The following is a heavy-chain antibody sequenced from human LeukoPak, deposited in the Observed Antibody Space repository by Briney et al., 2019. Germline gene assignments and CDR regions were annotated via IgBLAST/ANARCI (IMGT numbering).Heavy chain of an antibody. CDR3: AKDYRGDTITFGGVIDPY. D-gene: IGHD3-16*02. CDR2: ISGSGGST. V-gene: IGHV3-23*01. CDR1: GFTFSSYA. J-gene: IGHJ4*02. Sequence: GGSLRLSCAAAGFTFSSYAMSWGRQAPGKGLEWVSAISGSGGSTYYADSVKGRFTISRDNSKNTLYLQMNSLRAEDTAVYYCAKDYRGDTITFGGVIDPYWGQGTLVTVSS.